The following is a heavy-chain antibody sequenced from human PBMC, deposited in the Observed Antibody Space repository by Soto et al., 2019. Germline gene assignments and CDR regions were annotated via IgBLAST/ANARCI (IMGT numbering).Heavy chain of an antibody. CDR1: GGTFSSYT. V-gene: IGHV1-69*02. CDR2: IIPILSMS. D-gene: IGHD3-10*01. J-gene: IGHJ4*02. CDR3: ARSYGSGSRPFDY. Sequence: QVQLVQSGAEVKNPGSSVRVSCKASGGTFSSYTLNWVRQAPGQGLEWMGRIIPILSMSTYAQKFQGRVSIIADKSTTTAYMTLSSLRSDDTAIYYCARSYGSGSRPFDYWGQGTLGTVSS.